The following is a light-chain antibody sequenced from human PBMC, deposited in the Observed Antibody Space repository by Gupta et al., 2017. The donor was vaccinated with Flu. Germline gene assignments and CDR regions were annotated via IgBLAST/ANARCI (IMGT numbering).Light chain of an antibody. CDR2: DND. J-gene: IGLJ3*02. Sequence: QSVLTPPPSASGPPGQRVTISCSGDDSNIGTRGVNWYQQLPEAAPSLLIFDNDRRPSGVPDRFSGSKSGASAALAISGVQSDDEGDYYCAAWDVSRNGVVFGGGTRLSVL. CDR1: DSNIGTRG. V-gene: IGLV1-44*01. CDR3: AAWDVSRNGVV.